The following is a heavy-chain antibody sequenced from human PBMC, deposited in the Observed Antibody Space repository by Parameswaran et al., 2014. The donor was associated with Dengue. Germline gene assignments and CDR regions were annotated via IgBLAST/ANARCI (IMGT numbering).Heavy chain of an antibody. CDR2: IRSKFFGGTT. J-gene: IGHJ6*02. D-gene: IGHD4-17*01. Sequence: VRQMPGKGLEWVGFIRSKFFGGTTEYAASAKGRFAISRDDSKNVAYLQMNSLKTEDTGIYHCTRGPVTTRAPYYYYGLDVWGQGTTVTVSS. V-gene: IGHV3-49*02. CDR3: TRGPVTTRAPYYYYGLDV.